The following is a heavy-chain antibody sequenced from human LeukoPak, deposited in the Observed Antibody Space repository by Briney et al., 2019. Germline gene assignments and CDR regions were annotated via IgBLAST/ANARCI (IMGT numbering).Heavy chain of an antibody. Sequence: PSETLSLTCAVSGGSISISNWWSWVRQPPGKGLEWIGEISHSGNTNYNPSLKSRVTISVDKSKNQFSLKLSPVTAADTAVYYCARRTTVTIPFGYWGQGTLVTVSS. D-gene: IGHD4-11*01. J-gene: IGHJ4*02. CDR1: GGSISISNW. CDR3: ARRTTVTIPFGY. V-gene: IGHV4-4*02. CDR2: ISHSGNT.